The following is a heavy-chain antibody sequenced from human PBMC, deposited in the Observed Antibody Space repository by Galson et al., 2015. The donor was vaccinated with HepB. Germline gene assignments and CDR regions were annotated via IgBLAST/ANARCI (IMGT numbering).Heavy chain of an antibody. Sequence: SETLSLTCTVSGGSISSSSYYWGWIRQPPGKGLEWIGSIYYSGSTYYNPSLKSRVTISVDTSKNQFSLKLSSVTAADTAVYYCARQGMYYDILTGYRIKDFDYWGQGTLVTVSS. J-gene: IGHJ4*02. CDR1: GGSISSSSYY. CDR3: ARQGMYYDILTGYRIKDFDY. V-gene: IGHV4-39*01. CDR2: IYYSGST. D-gene: IGHD3-9*01.